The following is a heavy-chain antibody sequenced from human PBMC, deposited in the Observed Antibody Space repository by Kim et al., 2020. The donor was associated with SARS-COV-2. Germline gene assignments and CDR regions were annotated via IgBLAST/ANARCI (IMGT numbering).Heavy chain of an antibody. D-gene: IGHD2-15*01. Sequence: SETLSLTCTVSGGSISSSSYYWGWIRQPPGKGLEWIGSIYYSGSTYYNPSLKSRVTISVDTSKNQFSLKLSSVTAADTAVYDCARLTIVVVVAADIDYWG. CDR3: ARLTIVVVVAADIDY. J-gene: IGHJ4*01. CDR1: GGSISSSSYY. V-gene: IGHV4-39*01. CDR2: IYYSGST.